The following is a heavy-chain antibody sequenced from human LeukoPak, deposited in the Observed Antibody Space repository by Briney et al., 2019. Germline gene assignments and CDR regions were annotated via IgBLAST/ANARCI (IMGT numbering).Heavy chain of an antibody. V-gene: IGHV3-48*03. CDR1: GFTFRNYE. Sequence: SGGSLRLSCAASGFTFRNYEMNWVRQAPGKGLEWVSYISSPGTTIYYADSVKGRFTISRDNAKNSLYLQMNRLRAEDTAVYYCARGLWYYDTSGSDYWGQGTLVTVSS. J-gene: IGHJ4*02. CDR3: ARGLWYYDTSGSDY. CDR2: ISSPGTTI. D-gene: IGHD3-22*01.